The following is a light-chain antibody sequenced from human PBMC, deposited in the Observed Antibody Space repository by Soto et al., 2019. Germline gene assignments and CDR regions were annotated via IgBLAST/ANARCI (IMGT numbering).Light chain of an antibody. J-gene: IGLJ2*01. V-gene: IGLV2-14*02. CDR1: SSDVGRYNV. CDR3: SSYTSISTLL. Sequence: QSVLTQPASVSGSPGQSITISCTGTSSDVGRYNVVSWYQQHPGKAPKLMIYEGTKRPSGVSDRFSGSKSGNTASLTISGLQAEDEADYYCSSYTSISTLLFGGGTKLTVL. CDR2: EGT.